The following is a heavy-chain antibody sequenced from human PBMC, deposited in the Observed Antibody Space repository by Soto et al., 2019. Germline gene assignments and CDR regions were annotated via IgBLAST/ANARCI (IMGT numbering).Heavy chain of an antibody. CDR1: GFTFSSFG. CDR2: ISYDGGKE. D-gene: IGHD3-9*01. V-gene: IGHV3-30*18. J-gene: IGHJ4*02. CDR3: AKQRAWLLAF. Sequence: QVQLVESGGGVVQPGGSLRLSCSASGFTFSSFGFHWVRQAPGKGLEWLTFISYDGGKEYYADSVKGRFTISRDNAKNTVFLQMNSLRGEDTAVYFCAKQRAWLLAFWGQGTLITVST.